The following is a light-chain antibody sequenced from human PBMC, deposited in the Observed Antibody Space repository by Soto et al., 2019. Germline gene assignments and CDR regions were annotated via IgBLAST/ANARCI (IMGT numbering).Light chain of an antibody. V-gene: IGKV1-5*01. CDR1: RSISDW. J-gene: IGKJ1*01. CDR3: LQYSSHSWT. CDR2: DAS. Sequence: SSLPPSVRDRVTITCRASRSISDWLAWYQQKPGKAPELLIFDASNLKSGVSSRFSGSGSGTEFTLTISRLQPDDVATYYCLQYSSHSWTFGQGTKLDIK.